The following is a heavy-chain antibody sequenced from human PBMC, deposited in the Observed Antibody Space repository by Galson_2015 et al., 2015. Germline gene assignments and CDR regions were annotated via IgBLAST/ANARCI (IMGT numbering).Heavy chain of an antibody. D-gene: IGHD5-12*01. CDR1: EFTFSSDN. J-gene: IGHJ6*02. V-gene: IGHV3-48*02. CDR3: ARGAYSGAYGMDV. CDR2: ISNSGSNI. Sequence: PRLSCAASEFTFSSDNMNWVRQAPGKGLEWVSYISNSGSNIYYAGSVKGRFTISRDNAKNSLYLQMNSLRDEDTAVYYCARGAYSGAYGMDVWGQGTTVTVSS.